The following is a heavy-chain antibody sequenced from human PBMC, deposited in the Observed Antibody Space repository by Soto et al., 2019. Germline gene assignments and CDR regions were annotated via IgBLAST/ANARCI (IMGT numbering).Heavy chain of an antibody. CDR3: LRQRSSGNYHHRAVDY. D-gene: IGHD3-10*01. V-gene: IGHV5-51*01. J-gene: IGHJ4*02. Sequence: EVQLVQSGSEVKAPGESLKISCKGSGYNFASFWIGWVRQTPGKGLEWMGIIYPDDSDSRYSSSFQCQVTMSADKSIDTAYLQWSTLKASDTVMYLCLRQRSSGNYHHRAVDYWGQGTPVIVSS. CDR2: IYPDDSDS. CDR1: GYNFASFW.